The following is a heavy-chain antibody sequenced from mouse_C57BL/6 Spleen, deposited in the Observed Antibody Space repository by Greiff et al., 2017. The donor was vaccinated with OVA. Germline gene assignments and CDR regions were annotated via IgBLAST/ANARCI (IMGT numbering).Heavy chain of an antibody. Sequence: VQLKESGAELVKPGASVKLSCTASGFNIKDYYMHWVKQRTEQGLEWIGRMDPEDGETKYAPKFQGKATITADTASNTAYLQLSSLTSEDTAVYYCARPITTVVSPAWFAYWGQGTLVTVSA. D-gene: IGHD1-1*01. CDR2: MDPEDGET. CDR3: ARPITTVVSPAWFAY. V-gene: IGHV14-2*01. J-gene: IGHJ3*01. CDR1: GFNIKDYY.